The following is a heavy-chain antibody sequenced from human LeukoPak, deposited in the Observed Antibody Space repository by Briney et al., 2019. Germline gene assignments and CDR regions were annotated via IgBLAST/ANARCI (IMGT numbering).Heavy chain of an antibody. Sequence: GGSLRLSCAASGCTFSSCARSWVRQAPGKGLEWVSSISTTGGGTYYADSVKGRFTISRDNSKHTLYLHMNSLRAEDAAIYYCAKTVFETSGFYPNFDYWGQGTLVTVSS. CDR3: AKTVFETSGFYPNFDY. D-gene: IGHD3-22*01. J-gene: IGHJ4*02. CDR1: GCTFSSCA. CDR2: ISTTGGGT. V-gene: IGHV3-23*01.